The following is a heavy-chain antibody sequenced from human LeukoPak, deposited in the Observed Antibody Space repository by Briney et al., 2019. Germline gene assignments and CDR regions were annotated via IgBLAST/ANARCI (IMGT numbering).Heavy chain of an antibody. J-gene: IGHJ6*03. V-gene: IGHV3-30*02. CDR1: GFTFSSYP. D-gene: IGHD4-17*01. Sequence: GGSLRLSCAASGFTFSSYPMHWVRQAPGKGLEWVAFIRYDGSNKYYADSVKGRFTISRDNSKNTLYLQMNSLRAEDTAVYYCAKYGDYERRYYYYYMDVWGKGSTVTISS. CDR3: AKYGDYERRYYYYYMDV. CDR2: IRYDGSNK.